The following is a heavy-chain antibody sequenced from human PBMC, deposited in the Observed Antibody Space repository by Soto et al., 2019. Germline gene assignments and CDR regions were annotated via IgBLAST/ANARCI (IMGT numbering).Heavy chain of an antibody. V-gene: IGHV3-23*01. CDR2: ISGSGGST. CDR3: ANGHLKVTTLFNFDL. D-gene: IGHD4-17*01. Sequence: EVQLLESGGGVVQPGGSLRLSCAASGFTFSSYAMSWVRQAPGKGLEWVSAISGSGGSTYYADSVKGRFTISRDNSKNTLYLQMNSLRAEDTAVYYCANGHLKVTTLFNFDLWGRGTLVTVSS. J-gene: IGHJ2*01. CDR1: GFTFSSYA.